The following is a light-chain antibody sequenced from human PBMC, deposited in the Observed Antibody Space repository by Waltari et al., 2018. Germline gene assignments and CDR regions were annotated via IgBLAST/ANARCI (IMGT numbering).Light chain of an antibody. V-gene: IGKV3-11*01. CDR1: QSVISD. Sequence: ELVLTQSPAIPSLSPGERAALSCRASQSVISDFAWYRQKPGQAPRLLIFDVSIRATGTPVRFSGSGYGTDFTLTISSLEPEDFAVYYCQQRRDWPLTFGGGTKVEIK. CDR3: QQRRDWPLT. J-gene: IGKJ4*01. CDR2: DVS.